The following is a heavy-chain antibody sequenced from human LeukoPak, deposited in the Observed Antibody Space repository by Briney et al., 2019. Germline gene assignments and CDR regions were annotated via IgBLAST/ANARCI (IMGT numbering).Heavy chain of an antibody. CDR1: GFTFSSYS. D-gene: IGHD3-9*01. Sequence: GGSLRLSCAASGFTFSSYSMNWVRQAPGKGLEWVSLISGDGGSTYYADSVKGRFTISRDNSKNSLYLQMNSLRTEDTALYYCAKDRRYFDWTHYYYYGMDVWGQGTTVTVSS. J-gene: IGHJ6*02. CDR2: ISGDGGST. V-gene: IGHV3-43*02. CDR3: AKDRRYFDWTHYYYYGMDV.